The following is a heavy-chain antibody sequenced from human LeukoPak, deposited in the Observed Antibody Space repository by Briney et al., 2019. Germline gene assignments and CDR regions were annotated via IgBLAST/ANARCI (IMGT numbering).Heavy chain of an antibody. CDR1: GGSFSGYY. Sequence: SETLSLTCAVYGGSFSGYYWSWIRQPPGKGLEWIGEINHSGSTNYNPSLKSRVTISVDTSKNQFSLKLSSVTAADTAVYCCARGYSVAGLFQHWGQGTLVTVSS. V-gene: IGHV4-34*01. J-gene: IGHJ1*01. CDR3: ARGYSVAGLFQH. D-gene: IGHD6-19*01. CDR2: INHSGST.